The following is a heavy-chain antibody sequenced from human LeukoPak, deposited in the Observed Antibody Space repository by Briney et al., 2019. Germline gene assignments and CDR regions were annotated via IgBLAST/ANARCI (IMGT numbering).Heavy chain of an antibody. D-gene: IGHD2-15*01. J-gene: IGHJ4*02. V-gene: IGHV4-59*08. CDR1: GVSIISHY. CDR3: ARLTSGAVN. Sequence: SETLSLTCSVSGVSIISHYWNWIRQPPGKGLEWIGYISYSGSTNYNPSLKSRVTISVDTSKNQFSLKLSSVTAADTAVYYCARLTSGAVNWGQGTLVTVSS. CDR2: ISYSGST.